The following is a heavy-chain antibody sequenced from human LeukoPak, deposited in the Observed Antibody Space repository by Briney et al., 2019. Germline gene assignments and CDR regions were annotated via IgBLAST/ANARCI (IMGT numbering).Heavy chain of an antibody. CDR1: GGSFSGYY. Sequence: KPSETLSLTCAVYGGSFSGYYWSWIRQPPGKGLGWIGEINHSGSTNYNPSLKSRVTISVDTSKNQFSLKLSSVTAADTAVYYCASGEYSSSLSIVDYWGQGTLVTVSS. D-gene: IGHD6-6*01. CDR3: ASGEYSSSLSIVDY. V-gene: IGHV4-34*01. CDR2: INHSGST. J-gene: IGHJ4*02.